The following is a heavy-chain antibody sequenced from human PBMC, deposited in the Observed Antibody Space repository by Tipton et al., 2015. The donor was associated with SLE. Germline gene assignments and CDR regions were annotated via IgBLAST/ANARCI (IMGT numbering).Heavy chain of an antibody. J-gene: IGHJ6*03. V-gene: IGHV4-39*07. D-gene: IGHD2-2*01. CDR3: ARDKVVPAAKHYMDV. CDR1: GGPISSKSYF. Sequence: TLSLTCTVSGGPISSKSYFWGWIRQPPGKGPEWIGSTSYSAGTYRNSSFKSRITISMDTSKNQFSLKLSSVTAADTAVYYCARDKVVPAAKHYMDVWGKGTTVTVSS. CDR2: TSYSAGT.